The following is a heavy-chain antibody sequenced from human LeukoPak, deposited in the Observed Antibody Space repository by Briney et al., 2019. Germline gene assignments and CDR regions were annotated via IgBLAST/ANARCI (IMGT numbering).Heavy chain of an antibody. J-gene: IGHJ4*02. CDR1: GGSISSSLYY. CDR2: IYYSGST. V-gene: IGHV4-39*01. CDR3: ARHEWQQLVKFDY. Sequence: SETLSLTCTVSGGSISSSLYYWGWIRQLPGKGLEWIGTIYYSGSTYYNPSLKGRVTISVDTSKNQFSLKVSSVTAADTAVYYCARHEWQQLVKFDYWGQGALVTVSS. D-gene: IGHD6-13*01.